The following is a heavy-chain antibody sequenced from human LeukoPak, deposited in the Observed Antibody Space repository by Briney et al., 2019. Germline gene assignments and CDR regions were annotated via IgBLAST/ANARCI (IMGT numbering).Heavy chain of an antibody. CDR3: ARDQDGGKYYYESSGYSH. J-gene: IGHJ4*02. Sequence: GGSLRLSCAASGFTFSSYGLNWVRQAPGKGLERVSTISSGGHIYYEDSVKGRFTISRDNAKNSLYLQMNSLRAEDTAVYYCARDQDGGKYYYESSGYSHWGQGILVTVSS. CDR2: ISSGGHI. CDR1: GFTFSSYG. V-gene: IGHV3-21*01. D-gene: IGHD3-22*01.